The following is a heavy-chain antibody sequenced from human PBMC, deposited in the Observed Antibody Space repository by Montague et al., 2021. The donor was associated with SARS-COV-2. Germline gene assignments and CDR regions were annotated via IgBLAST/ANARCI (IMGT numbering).Heavy chain of an antibody. CDR2: KYYSGST. Sequence: SETLSLTCTVSGGSISSYYWSWIRQPAGKGLEWIGFKYYSGSTYYNPTLKGRVTISVDTSKNQFSLKLSSVTAADTAVYYCATPPSSITIFGVVQGYYFDDWGQGTLVTVSS. D-gene: IGHD3-3*01. V-gene: IGHV4-59*04. CDR3: ATPPSSITIFGVVQGYYFDD. CDR1: GGSISSYY. J-gene: IGHJ4*02.